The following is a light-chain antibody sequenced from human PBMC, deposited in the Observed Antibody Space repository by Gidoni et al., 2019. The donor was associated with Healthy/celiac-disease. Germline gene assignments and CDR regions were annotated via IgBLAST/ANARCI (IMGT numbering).Light chain of an antibody. CDR1: QSVSSY. CDR3: QQRSNWPKLT. V-gene: IGKV3-11*01. Sequence: EIVLTQSPATLSLSPGERATLSCRASQSVSSYLAWYQQKPGQAPRLLIYDASNRATGIPARFSGSGSGTDFTLTISSLGPEDFAVYYCQQRSNWPKLTFGGGXKXEIK. CDR2: DAS. J-gene: IGKJ4*01.